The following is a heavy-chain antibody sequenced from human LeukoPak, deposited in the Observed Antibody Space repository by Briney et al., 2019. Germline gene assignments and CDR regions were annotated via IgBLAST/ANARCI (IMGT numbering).Heavy chain of an antibody. J-gene: IGHJ6*03. Sequence: ASVKVSCKASGGTFSSYAISWVRQAPGQGLEWMGGIIPIFGTANYAQKFQGRVTITADESTSTAYMELSSLRSEDTAVYYCARAPLDYYYMDVWGKGTTVTISS. V-gene: IGHV1-69*13. CDR1: GGTFSSYA. CDR2: IIPIFGTA. CDR3: ARAPLDYYYMDV.